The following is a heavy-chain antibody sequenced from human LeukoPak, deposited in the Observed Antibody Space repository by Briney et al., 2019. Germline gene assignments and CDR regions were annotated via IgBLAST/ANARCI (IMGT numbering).Heavy chain of an antibody. V-gene: IGHV4-30-4*01. J-gene: IGHJ4*02. D-gene: IGHD3-10*01. CDR1: GGSISSGDYY. Sequence: SETLSLTCTVSGGSISSGDYYWSWIRQPPGKGLEWIGYIYYSGSTYYNPSLKSRVTISVDTSKNQFSLKLSSVTAADTAVYYCAITMVRGVMGLYFDYWGQGTLVTVSS. CDR2: IYYSGST. CDR3: AITMVRGVMGLYFDY.